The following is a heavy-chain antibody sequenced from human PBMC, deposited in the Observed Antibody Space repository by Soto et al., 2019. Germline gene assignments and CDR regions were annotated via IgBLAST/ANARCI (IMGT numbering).Heavy chain of an antibody. CDR1: GDSISSSRYY. D-gene: IGHD2-15*01. CDR3: ARHSVVVAATSLHYFDY. V-gene: IGHV4-39*01. J-gene: IGHJ4*02. CDR2: IYYSGNA. Sequence: PSETLSLTCTASGDSISSSRYYWGWIRQPPGKGLEWIGSIYYSGNAYYNPSLKSRVTISADTSKNQFSLKLSSVTAADTAVYYCARHSVVVAATSLHYFDYWGQGTLVTVYS.